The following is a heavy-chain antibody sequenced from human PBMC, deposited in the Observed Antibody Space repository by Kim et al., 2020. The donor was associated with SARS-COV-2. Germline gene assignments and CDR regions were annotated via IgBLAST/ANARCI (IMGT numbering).Heavy chain of an antibody. D-gene: IGHD7-27*01. CDR3: TSFNWGIRDFDY. Sequence: GGSLRLSCVASGFSFSDSAMHWVRQASGKGLEWVARIRSRTNTYATAYAASVKGRFTISRDDSKNTAYLQMNSLKTEDTAVYYCTSFNWGIRDFDYWGQGTLVTVSS. J-gene: IGHJ4*02. CDR2: IRSRTNTYAT. CDR1: GFSFSDSA. V-gene: IGHV3-73*01.